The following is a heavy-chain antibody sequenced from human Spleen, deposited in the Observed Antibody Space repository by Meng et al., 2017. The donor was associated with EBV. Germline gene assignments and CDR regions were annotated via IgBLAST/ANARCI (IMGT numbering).Heavy chain of an antibody. CDR3: ATGIVGATETFDY. CDR1: GFTFSSYA. CDR2: ISGSGGST. D-gene: IGHD1-26*01. Sequence: ESGVGLVQPGGSLRLSCAASGFTFSSYAMSWVRQAPGKGLEWVSAISGSGGSTYYADSVKGRFTISRDNSKNTLYLQMNSLRAEDTAVYYCATGIVGATETFDYWGQGTLVTVSS. V-gene: IGHV3-23*01. J-gene: IGHJ4*02.